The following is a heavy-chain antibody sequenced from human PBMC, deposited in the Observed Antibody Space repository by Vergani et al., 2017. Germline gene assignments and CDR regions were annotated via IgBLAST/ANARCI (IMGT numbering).Heavy chain of an antibody. CDR1: GFTFSSYA. CDR2: ISGSGGST. J-gene: IGHJ4*02. V-gene: IGHV3-23*01. CDR3: AKGHCSSTSCYVDY. Sequence: EVQLLESGGGLVQPGGSLRLSCAASGFTFSSYAMSWVRQAPGKGLEWVSAISGSGGSTYYADSVKGRFTISRDNSTNTLYLQMNSLRAEDTAVYYCAKGHCSSTSCYVDYWGQGTLVTVSS. D-gene: IGHD2-2*01.